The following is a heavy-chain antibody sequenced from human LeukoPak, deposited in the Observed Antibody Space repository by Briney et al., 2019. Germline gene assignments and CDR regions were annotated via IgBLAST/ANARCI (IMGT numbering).Heavy chain of an antibody. CDR3: ARDRRHTAMDVDY. CDR2: ISSSSSYI. J-gene: IGHJ4*02. Sequence: PGGSLRLSCAASGFTFSSYAMSWVRQAPGKGLEWVSSISSSSSYIYYADSVKGRFTISRDNAKNSLYLQMNSLRAEDTAVYYCARDRRHTAMDVDYWGQGTLVTVSS. D-gene: IGHD5-18*01. V-gene: IGHV3-21*01. CDR1: GFTFSSYA.